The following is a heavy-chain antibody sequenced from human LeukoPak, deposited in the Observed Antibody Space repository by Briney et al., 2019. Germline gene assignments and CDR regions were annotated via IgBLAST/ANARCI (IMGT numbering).Heavy chain of an antibody. J-gene: IGHJ1*01. D-gene: IGHD2-21*02. Sequence: GASVMVSCKASGYTFTSYYMHWVRQAPGQGLEWMGIINPSGGSTSYAQKFQGRVTMTRDMSTSTVYMELSSLRSEDTAVYYCACSGGDLEYFQHWGQGTLVTVSS. CDR1: GYTFTSYY. V-gene: IGHV1-46*03. CDR2: INPSGGST. CDR3: ACSGGDLEYFQH.